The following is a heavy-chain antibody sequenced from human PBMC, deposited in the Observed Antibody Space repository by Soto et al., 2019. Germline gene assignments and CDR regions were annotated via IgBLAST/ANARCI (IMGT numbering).Heavy chain of an antibody. CDR3: ETFPPQSVGTSPLEVYGIDV. CDR1: GFTFSSFG. Sequence: QVQLVESGGGVVQPGRSLRLSCTTSGFTFSSFGMHWVRQAPGKGLQWVATISFDGSDEYYADSVRGRFTISRDNSKNTLYMQMNSLRIEDAAVYYCETFPPQSVGTSPLEVYGIDVWGQGTTVTVSS. V-gene: IGHV3-30*03. D-gene: IGHD1-1*01. CDR2: ISFDGSDE. J-gene: IGHJ6*02.